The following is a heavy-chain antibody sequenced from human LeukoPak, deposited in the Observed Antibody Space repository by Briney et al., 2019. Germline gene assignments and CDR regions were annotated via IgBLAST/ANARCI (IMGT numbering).Heavy chain of an antibody. CDR2: INPSGGST. J-gene: IGHJ4*02. Sequence: ASVKVSCKASGYTFTSYYMHWVRQAPGQGLEWMGIINPSGGSTSYAQKLQGRVTMTTDTSTSTAYMELRSLRSDDTAVYYCARDPLPIDYWGQGTLVTVSS. CDR3: ARDPLPIDY. CDR1: GYTFTSYY. D-gene: IGHD5/OR15-5a*01. V-gene: IGHV1-46*01.